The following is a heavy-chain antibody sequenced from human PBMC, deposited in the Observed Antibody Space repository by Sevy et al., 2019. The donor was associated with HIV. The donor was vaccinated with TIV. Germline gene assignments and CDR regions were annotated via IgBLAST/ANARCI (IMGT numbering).Heavy chain of an antibody. V-gene: IGHV3-48*02. J-gene: IGHJ5*02. Sequence: GGSLRLSCAASGFTFSSYSMNWVRQAPGKGLEWVSYISSSSTIYYADSVKGRFTISRDNAKNSLYLQMNSLRDKDTAVYYCAREYYDSSGYYSGNWFDPWGQGTLVTVSS. CDR2: ISSSSTI. CDR1: GFTFSSYS. D-gene: IGHD3-22*01. CDR3: AREYYDSSGYYSGNWFDP.